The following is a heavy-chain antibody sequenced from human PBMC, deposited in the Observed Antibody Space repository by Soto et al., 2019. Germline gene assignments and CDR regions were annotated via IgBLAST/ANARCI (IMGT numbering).Heavy chain of an antibody. CDR3: ARGYNKLGFDY. D-gene: IGHD1-1*01. CDR1: GGSISSGDYY. V-gene: IGHV4-30-4*01. Sequence: TCTVSGGSISSGDYYWSWIRQPPGKGLEWIGYIYYSGSTYYNPSLKSRVTISVDTSKNQFSLKLSSVTAADTAVYYCARGYNKLGFDYWGQGTLVTVSS. CDR2: IYYSGST. J-gene: IGHJ4*02.